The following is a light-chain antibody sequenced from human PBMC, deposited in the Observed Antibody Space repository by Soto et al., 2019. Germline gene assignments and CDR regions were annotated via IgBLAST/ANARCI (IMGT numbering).Light chain of an antibody. CDR3: QQYNSYRT. Sequence: DIPMTQSPSTLSASVGDRVTITCRASQSISRWLAWYQQKPGKDPKLLIFDATTLESGAPSRFSGSGSGTEFTLTISSLQPDDSATYYRQQYNSYRTFGQGTKVDNK. J-gene: IGKJ1*01. CDR2: DAT. CDR1: QSISRW. V-gene: IGKV1-5*01.